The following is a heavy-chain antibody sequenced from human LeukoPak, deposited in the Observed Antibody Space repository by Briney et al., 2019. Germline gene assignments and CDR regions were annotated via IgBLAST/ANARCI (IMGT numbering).Heavy chain of an antibody. J-gene: IGHJ4*02. V-gene: IGHV3-30-3*01. D-gene: IGHD6-19*01. CDR3: AKGPLISVAGTGGY. CDR1: GFTFSSYA. Sequence: SGGSLRLSCAASGFTFSSYAMHWVRQAPGKGLEWVAVISYDGSNKYYADSVKGRFTISGDNSKNTLYLQMNSLRAEDTAVYYCAKGPLISVAGTGGYWGQGTLVTVSS. CDR2: ISYDGSNK.